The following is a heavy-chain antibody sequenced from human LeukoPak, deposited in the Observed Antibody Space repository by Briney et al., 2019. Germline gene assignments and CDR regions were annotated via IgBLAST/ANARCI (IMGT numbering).Heavy chain of an antibody. J-gene: IGHJ3*02. Sequence: GGSLRLSCTASGFTFGDYAMSWLRQAPGKGLEWVGFIRSKAYGGTTEYAASVKGRFTISRDDSKSIAYLQMNSLKTEDTAVYYCTLTHYYDSSGYLPFDAFDIWGQGTMVTVSS. D-gene: IGHD3-22*01. CDR3: TLTHYYDSSGYLPFDAFDI. CDR2: IRSKAYGGTT. CDR1: GFTFGDYA. V-gene: IGHV3-49*03.